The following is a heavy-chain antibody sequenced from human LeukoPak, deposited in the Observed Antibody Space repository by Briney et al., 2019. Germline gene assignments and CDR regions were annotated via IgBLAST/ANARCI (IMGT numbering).Heavy chain of an antibody. CDR3: ARVTNYDFWSGYYQYYYYMDV. Sequence: ASVKVSCKASGYNFNIYGISWVRQAPGQGLEWMGWISTSNGNTKSAQNFQGRVTMTTDTSTNTAYLELRGLRSDDTAMYYCARVTNYDFWSGYYQYYYYMDVWGKGTTVTVSS. CDR1: GYNFNIYG. CDR2: ISTSNGNT. V-gene: IGHV1-18*01. J-gene: IGHJ6*03. D-gene: IGHD3-3*01.